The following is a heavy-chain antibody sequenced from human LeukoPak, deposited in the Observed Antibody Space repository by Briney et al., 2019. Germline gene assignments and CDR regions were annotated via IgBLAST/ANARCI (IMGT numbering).Heavy chain of an antibody. CDR2: ISGSGGST. D-gene: IGHD6-19*01. CDR3: AKGEGYSSGWYKTTPFDY. V-gene: IGHV3-23*01. Sequence: PGGSLRLSCAASGITFSSYWMSWVRQAPGKGLEWVSAISGSGGSTYYADSVKGRFTISRDNSKNTLYLQMNSLRAEDTAVYYCAKGEGYSSGWYKTTPFDYWGQGTLVTVSS. CDR1: GITFSSYW. J-gene: IGHJ4*02.